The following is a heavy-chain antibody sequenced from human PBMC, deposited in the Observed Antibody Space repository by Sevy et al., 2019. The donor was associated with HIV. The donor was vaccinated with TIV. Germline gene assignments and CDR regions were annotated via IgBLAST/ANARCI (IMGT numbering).Heavy chain of an antibody. V-gene: IGHV3-30-3*01. CDR3: AREPHSSGWYY. CDR2: ISYDGSNK. Sequence: GGSLRLSCAASGFTFSSYAMHWVRQAPGRGLEWVAVISYDGSNKYYADSVKGRFTISRDNSKNTLYLQMNSLRAEDTAVYYCAREPHSSGWYYWGQGTLVTVSS. CDR1: GFTFSSYA. D-gene: IGHD6-19*01. J-gene: IGHJ4*02.